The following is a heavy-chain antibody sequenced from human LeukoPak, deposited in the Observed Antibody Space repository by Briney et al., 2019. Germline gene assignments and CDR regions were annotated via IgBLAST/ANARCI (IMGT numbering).Heavy chain of an antibody. CDR1: GYTFTGYY. V-gene: IGHV1-2*02. J-gene: IGHJ4*02. CDR2: ISPNSGGT. Sequence: ASVKVSCKASGYTFTGYYMYWVRQAPGQGLEWMGWISPNSGGTNYAQKFQGRVTMTRDTSISTAYMELSSLRSDDTAFYYCGITMVRGVPDYWGQGTLVTVSS. CDR3: GITMVRGVPDY. D-gene: IGHD3-10*01.